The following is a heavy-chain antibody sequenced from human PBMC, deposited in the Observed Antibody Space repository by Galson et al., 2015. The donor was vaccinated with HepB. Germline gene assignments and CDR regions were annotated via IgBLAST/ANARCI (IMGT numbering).Heavy chain of an antibody. CDR2: ISWDGGST. CDR3: AKDDRFGAFDI. V-gene: IGHV3-43*01. Sequence: SLRLSCAASGFTFDDYTMHWVRQAPGKGLEWVSLISWDGGSTYYADSVKGRFTISRDNSKNSLYLQMNSLRTVDTALYYCAKDDRFGAFDIWGQGTMVTVSS. D-gene: IGHD3-16*01. CDR1: GFTFDDYT. J-gene: IGHJ3*02.